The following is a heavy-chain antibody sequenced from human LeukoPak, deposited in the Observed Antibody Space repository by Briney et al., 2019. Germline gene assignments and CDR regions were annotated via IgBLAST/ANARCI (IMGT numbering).Heavy chain of an antibody. CDR3: ARQGVRFLEWLFDC. CDR1: GGSISSYY. Sequence: SETLSLTCNVSGGSISSYYWSWIRQPAGKGLEWIGRISTSGSTNYNPSLKSRVTMSVDTSKNQFSLKLSSVTAADTAVYYCARQGVRFLEWLFDCWGQGSLVTVSS. V-gene: IGHV4-4*07. D-gene: IGHD3-3*01. J-gene: IGHJ4*02. CDR2: ISTSGST.